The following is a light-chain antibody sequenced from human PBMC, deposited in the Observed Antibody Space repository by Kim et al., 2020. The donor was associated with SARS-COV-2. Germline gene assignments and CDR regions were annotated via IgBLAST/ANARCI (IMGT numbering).Light chain of an antibody. CDR3: SSYTSSSTFV. J-gene: IGLJ2*01. CDR2: EVT. CDR1: SSDVGYSDF. Sequence: GQSFPTSGTGTSSDVGYSDFVSWYQQHPGKVPKLTIYEVTERPAGVSSRFSGSKSGNTASLTISGLQAEDEADYYCSSYTSSSTFVFGGGTKVTVL. V-gene: IGLV2-23*02.